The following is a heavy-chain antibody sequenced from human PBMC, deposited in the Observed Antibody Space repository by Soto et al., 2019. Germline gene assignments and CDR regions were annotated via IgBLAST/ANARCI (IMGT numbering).Heavy chain of an antibody. J-gene: IGHJ4*02. CDR3: ARESEDFTSNFAY. CDR1: GFTFTRYS. V-gene: IGHV3-21*06. Sequence: GGSLRLSCAASGFTFTRYSMNWVRQAPGKGLEWVSSISSTTNYIYYGDSMKGRFTISRDNAKNSLYLEMDSLRAEDTAVYYCARESEDFTSNFAYWGQGTLVTVSS. CDR2: ISSTTNYI.